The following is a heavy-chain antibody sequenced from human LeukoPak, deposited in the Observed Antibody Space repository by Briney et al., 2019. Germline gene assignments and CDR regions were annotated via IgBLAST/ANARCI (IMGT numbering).Heavy chain of an antibody. Sequence: SETLSLTCTVSDGSISSYYWSWIRQPPGKGLEWIGYIYYSGSTNYNPSLKSRVTISVDTSKNQFSLKLSSVTAADTAVYYCARLRWLQLIDYWGQGTLVTVSS. CDR2: IYYSGST. V-gene: IGHV4-59*01. CDR1: DGSISSYY. J-gene: IGHJ4*02. D-gene: IGHD5-24*01. CDR3: ARLRWLQLIDY.